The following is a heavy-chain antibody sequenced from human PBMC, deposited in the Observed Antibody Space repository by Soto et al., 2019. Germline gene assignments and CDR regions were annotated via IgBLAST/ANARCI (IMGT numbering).Heavy chain of an antibody. CDR3: ARDTWGSSWDYYGMDV. D-gene: IGHD6-13*01. Sequence: LSLTCAVSGGSISSGGYSWSWIRQPPGKGLEWIGYIYHSGSTYYNPSLKSRVTISVDRSKNQFSLKLSSVTAADTAVYYCARDTWGSSWDYYGMDVWGQGTTVTVSS. CDR2: IYHSGST. J-gene: IGHJ6*02. V-gene: IGHV4-30-2*01. CDR1: GGSISSGGYS.